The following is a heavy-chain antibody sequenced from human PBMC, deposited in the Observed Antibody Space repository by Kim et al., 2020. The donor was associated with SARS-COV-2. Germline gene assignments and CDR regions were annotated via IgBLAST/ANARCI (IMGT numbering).Heavy chain of an antibody. J-gene: IGHJ4*02. CDR1: GFTFSDYA. CDR3: EKAGLWSGFSH. D-gene: IGHD3-3*01. CDR2: INDIGHST. Sequence: GGSLRLSCSASGFTFSDYAMQWVRQAPGKGLEFVSAINDIGHSTYYGDSLKDRFTISRDNSKNVVYLQMSSLRVDDTAVYHCEKAGLWSGFSHWGLGTLVTVSS. V-gene: IGHV3-64D*09.